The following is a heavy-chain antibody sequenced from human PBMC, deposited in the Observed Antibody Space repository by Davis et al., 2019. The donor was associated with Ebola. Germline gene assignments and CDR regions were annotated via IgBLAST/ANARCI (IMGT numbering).Heavy chain of an antibody. V-gene: IGHV3-33*08. D-gene: IGHD6-6*01. CDR3: ARDGGSEYSSSGFDY. CDR2: IWYDGSNK. J-gene: IGHJ4*02. CDR1: GFTFSSYW. Sequence: GESLKISCAASGFTFSSYWMSWVRQAPGKGLEWVAVIWYDGSNKYYADSVKGRFTISRDNSKNTLYLQMNSLRAEDTAVYYCARDGGSEYSSSGFDYWGQGTLVTVSS.